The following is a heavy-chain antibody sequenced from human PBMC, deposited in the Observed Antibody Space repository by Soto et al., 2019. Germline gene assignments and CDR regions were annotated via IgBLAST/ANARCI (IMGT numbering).Heavy chain of an antibody. CDR2: ISSSSSHT. CDR1: GLTFSDYY. V-gene: IGHV3-11*06. Sequence: QVQLVQFGGGFVKPGGSLRLSCVGSGLTFSDYYMTWIRQAPGKGPEWVSYISSSSSHTKYADSVRGRFTLSRDNAKKSLYLQINNLRPDDTVVYYCAIRDPPDTSGYSFWGQGTLVTVSS. J-gene: IGHJ4*02. CDR3: AIRDPPDTSGYSF. D-gene: IGHD3-22*01.